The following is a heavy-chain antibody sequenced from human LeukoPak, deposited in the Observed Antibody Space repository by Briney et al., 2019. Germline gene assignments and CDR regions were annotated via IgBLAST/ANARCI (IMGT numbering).Heavy chain of an antibody. D-gene: IGHD3-22*01. Sequence: PGGTLRLSSAVSGFTFSSYAMRWVRNAPGKGLEWGSDVSGGGGSTYYADSVKGRFTISRDNSKTTLYLQMSSLRAEDRTVYYGAEVPLGVHYYDSSGYPDWFDPWGEGTLVTVSS. V-gene: IGHV3-23*01. J-gene: IGHJ5*02. CDR3: AEVPLGVHYYDSSGYPDWFDP. CDR2: VSGGGGST. CDR1: GFTFSSYA.